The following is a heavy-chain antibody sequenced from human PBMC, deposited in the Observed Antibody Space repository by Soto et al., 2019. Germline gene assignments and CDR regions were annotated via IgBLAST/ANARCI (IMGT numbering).Heavy chain of an antibody. V-gene: IGHV4-30-4*01. CDR1: GGSISSGDYY. J-gene: IGHJ5*02. CDR3: AGEEGQWLANWFDP. CDR2: IYYSGST. D-gene: IGHD6-19*01. Sequence: SETLSLTCTVSGGSISSGDYYWSWIRQPPGKGLEWIGYIYYSGSTYYNPSLKSRVTISVDTSKNQFSLKLSSVTAADTAVYYCAGEEGQWLANWFDPWGQGTLVTVSS.